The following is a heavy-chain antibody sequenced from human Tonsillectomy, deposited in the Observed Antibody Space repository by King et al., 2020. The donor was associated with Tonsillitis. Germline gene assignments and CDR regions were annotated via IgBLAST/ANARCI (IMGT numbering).Heavy chain of an antibody. CDR2: IRSTAYGGTT. CDR1: GFTFGDYA. Sequence: QLVQSGGGLVQPGRSLRLSCTTSGFTFGDYAISWFRQAPGMGLEWVGFIRSTAYGGTTQYAASVKGRFSISRDDSKSIAYLKMNSLKTEDTAMYYCARDGLAYTSSWYPTYYFDYWGQGTLVTVSS. D-gene: IGHD6-13*01. J-gene: IGHJ4*02. CDR3: ARDGLAYTSSWYPTYYFDY. V-gene: IGHV3-49*03.